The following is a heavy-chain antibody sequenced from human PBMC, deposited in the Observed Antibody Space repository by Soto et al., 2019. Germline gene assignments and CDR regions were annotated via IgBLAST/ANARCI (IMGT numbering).Heavy chain of an antibody. Sequence: XTLSLRCTVSGGPLSTCYWSWIRQPAGRGLEWIGRIYMNGSTNQNPSLKSRVTVSVDTSKRQLSLMLNSVTAADTAVYYCVRDGSSGWYYYGMDVWGQGTPGTVSS. CDR2: IYMNGST. CDR1: GGPLSTCY. V-gene: IGHV4-4*07. D-gene: IGHD6-19*01. J-gene: IGHJ6*02. CDR3: VRDGSSGWYYYGMDV.